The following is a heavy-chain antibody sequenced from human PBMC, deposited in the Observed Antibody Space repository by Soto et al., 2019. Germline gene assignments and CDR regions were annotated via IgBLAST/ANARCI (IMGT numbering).Heavy chain of an antibody. CDR1: GFAFSGSS. CDR3: TTMGAAGEFDY. CDR2: IRSKANSYAT. J-gene: IGHJ4*02. D-gene: IGHD6-13*01. Sequence: GGSLRLSCAASGFAFSGSSMHWVRQASGKGLEWVGRIRSKANSYATAYGAPVKGRFTISRDDSKTTAYLQMNSLKTEDTAVYYCTTMGAAGEFDYWGQGTLVTVSS. V-gene: IGHV3-73*01.